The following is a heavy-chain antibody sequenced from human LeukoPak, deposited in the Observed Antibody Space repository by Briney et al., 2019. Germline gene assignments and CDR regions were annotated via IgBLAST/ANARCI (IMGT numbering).Heavy chain of an antibody. J-gene: IGHJ3*02. CDR2: IYSGGNS. CDR1: GFTVSSNY. D-gene: IGHD6-13*01. Sequence: GGSLRLSCAASGFTVSSNYMSWVRQAPGKGLEWVSVIYSGGNSYYADSVRGRFTISRDNSKNTLYLHMNSLRAEDTAVYYCASLIGYSSSWYRAEAFDNWGQGTMVTVSS. CDR3: ASLIGYSSSWYRAEAFDN. V-gene: IGHV3-53*01.